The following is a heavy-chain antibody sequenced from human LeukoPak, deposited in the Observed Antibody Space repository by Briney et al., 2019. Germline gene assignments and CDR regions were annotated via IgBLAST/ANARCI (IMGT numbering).Heavy chain of an antibody. Sequence: GRSLRLSCAASGFTFSSYAIHWVRQAPGKGLEWVAVISYDGSNKYYADSVKGRFTISRDNSKNTLYLQMNSLRAEDTAVYYCARDRYYYDSSGYRFDYWGQGTLVTVSS. CDR3: ARDRYYYDSSGYRFDY. J-gene: IGHJ4*02. CDR1: GFTFSSYA. V-gene: IGHV3-30*01. D-gene: IGHD3-22*01. CDR2: ISYDGSNK.